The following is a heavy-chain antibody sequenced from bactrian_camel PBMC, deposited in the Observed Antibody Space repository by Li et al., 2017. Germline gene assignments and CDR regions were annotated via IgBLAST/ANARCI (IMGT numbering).Heavy chain of an antibody. J-gene: IGHJ4*01. CDR2: IGTDGST. Sequence: HVQLVESGGGSVQAGGSLRLSCAASGYTYSSYCMGWFRQAPGKEREGVAAIGTDGSTSYADSVKGRFTISKDNASNVLHLQMNGLKPEDTAMYYCAADTEVKCFLAVSGTYQIVTEFAVWGQGTQVTVS. CDR1: GYTYSSYC. D-gene: IGHD2*01. V-gene: IGHV3S55*01. CDR3: AADTEVKCFLAVSGTYQIVTEFAV.